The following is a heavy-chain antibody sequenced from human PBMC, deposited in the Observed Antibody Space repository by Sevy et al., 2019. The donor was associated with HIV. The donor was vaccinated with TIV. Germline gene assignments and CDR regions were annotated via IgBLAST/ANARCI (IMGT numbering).Heavy chain of an antibody. CDR1: GFMFSSYG. Sequence: LSLTCAASGFMFSSYGMHWVRQAPGKGLEWVTVISYDGSNKYYADSVKGRFTVSRDNSKNTLYLQMNSLRAEDTAVYYCAKDFGPYGDYEYFQHWGQGTLVTVSS. J-gene: IGHJ1*01. D-gene: IGHD4-17*01. CDR2: ISYDGSNK. CDR3: AKDFGPYGDYEYFQH. V-gene: IGHV3-30*18.